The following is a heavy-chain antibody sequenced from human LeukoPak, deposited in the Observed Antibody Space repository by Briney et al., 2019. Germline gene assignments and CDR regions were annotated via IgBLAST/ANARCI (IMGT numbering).Heavy chain of an antibody. CDR1: GFTFSSYW. D-gene: IGHD3-9*01. V-gene: IGHV3-7*05. CDR2: IKQDGSEK. CDR3: ARQYYDILTGYYLHFDY. J-gene: IGHJ4*02. Sequence: PGGPLRLSCAASGFTFSSYWMSWVRQAPGKGLEWVANIKQDGSEKYYVDSVKGRFTISRDNAKNSLYLQMNSLRAEDTTVYYCARQYYDILTGYYLHFDYWGQGTLVTVSS.